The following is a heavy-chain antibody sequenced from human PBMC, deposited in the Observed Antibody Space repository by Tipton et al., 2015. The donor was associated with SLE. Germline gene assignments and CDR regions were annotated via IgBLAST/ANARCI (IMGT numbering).Heavy chain of an antibody. V-gene: IGHV4-61*02. Sequence: PGLVKPSETLSLTCTVSGGTISSGSPYWSWLRQSAGKGLEWIGRMYPSGSTIYNPSLKSRVTISKDTSKNGVSLRLSSVTASDTAVYYCVRHRDWYFDLWGRGSLVTVSS. CDR3: VRHRDWYFDL. CDR2: MYPSGST. CDR1: GGTISSGSPY. J-gene: IGHJ2*01.